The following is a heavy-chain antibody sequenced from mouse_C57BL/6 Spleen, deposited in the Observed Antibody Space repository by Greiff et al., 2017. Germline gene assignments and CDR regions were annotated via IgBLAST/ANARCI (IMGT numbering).Heavy chain of an antibody. CDR3: ASLTTVVADWYFDV. Sequence: EVMLVESGGGLVKPGGSLKLSCAASGFTFSDYGMHWVRQAPEKGLEWVAYISSGSSTIYYADTVKGRFTIARDNAKNTLFLQMTSLRSEDTAMYYCASLTTVVADWYFDVWGTGTTVTVSS. CDR2: ISSGSSTI. V-gene: IGHV5-17*01. J-gene: IGHJ1*03. CDR1: GFTFSDYG. D-gene: IGHD1-1*01.